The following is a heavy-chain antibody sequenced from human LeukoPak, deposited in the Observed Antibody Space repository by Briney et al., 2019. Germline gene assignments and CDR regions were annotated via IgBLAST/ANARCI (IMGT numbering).Heavy chain of an antibody. CDR2: MNPNSGNT. Sequence: GASVKVSCKASGYTFTSYDINWVRQATGQGLEWMGWMNPNSGNTGYAQKFQGRVTMTRNTSISTAYMELRSLRSEDTAVYYCARVSQGTAGQDFDYWGQGTLVTVSS. V-gene: IGHV1-8*01. CDR3: ARVSQGTAGQDFDY. J-gene: IGHJ4*02. CDR1: GYTFTSYD. D-gene: IGHD1-14*01.